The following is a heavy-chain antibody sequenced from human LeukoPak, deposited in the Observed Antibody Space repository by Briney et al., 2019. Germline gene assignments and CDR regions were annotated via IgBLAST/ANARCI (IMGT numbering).Heavy chain of an antibody. CDR2: IIPIFGIA. V-gene: IGHV1-69*04. CDR3: ARDKPRRTSVVTHGGEA. D-gene: IGHD4-23*01. CDR1: GGTFSSYA. Sequence: GASVKASCKASGGTFSSYAISWVQQAPGQGLEWMGRIIPIFGIANYAQKFQGRVTITADKSTSTAYMELSSLRSEDTAVYYCARDKPRRTSVVTHGGEAWGQGTMVTVSS. J-gene: IGHJ3*01.